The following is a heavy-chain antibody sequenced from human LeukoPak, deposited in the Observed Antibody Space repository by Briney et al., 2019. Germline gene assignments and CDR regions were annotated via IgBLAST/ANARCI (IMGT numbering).Heavy chain of an antibody. V-gene: IGHV3-74*01. CDR1: GFTFSSFW. CDR2: ISPDGSTT. CDR3: TRDFDFSSAI. Sequence: GGSLRLSCAASGFTFSSFWMHWVRQAPGKGLVWVSRISPDGSTTGHADSVKGRFTTSRDNAKNTLFLQMNSLRAEDTAVYYCTRDFDFSSAIWGQGTLVTVSS. J-gene: IGHJ4*02. D-gene: IGHD3-3*01.